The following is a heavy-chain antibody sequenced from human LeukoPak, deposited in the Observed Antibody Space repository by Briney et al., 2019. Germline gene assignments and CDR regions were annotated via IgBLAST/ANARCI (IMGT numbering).Heavy chain of an antibody. CDR2: IYHSGST. D-gene: IGHD6-13*01. V-gene: IGHV4-4*02. J-gene: IGHJ4*02. CDR3: ARGYSSSWYPGMYYFDY. Sequence: SGTLSLTCAVSGGSISSSNWWSWVRQPPGKGLEWIGEIYHSGSTNYNPSLKSRVTISVDKSKNQFSLKLSSVTAADTAVYYCARGYSSSWYPGMYYFDYWGQGPLVPVSS. CDR1: GGSISSSNW.